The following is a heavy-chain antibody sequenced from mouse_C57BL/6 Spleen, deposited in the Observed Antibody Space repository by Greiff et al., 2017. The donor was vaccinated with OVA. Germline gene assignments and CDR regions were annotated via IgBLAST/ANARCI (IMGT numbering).Heavy chain of an antibody. CDR2: IDPNSGGT. V-gene: IGHV1-72*01. Sequence: VQLQQPGAELVKPGASVKLSCKASGYTFTSYWMHWVKQRPGRGLEWIGRIDPNSGGTKYNEKFKSKATLTVDKPSSTAYRQLSSLTSEDSAVYYCARGIYGSSPYYYAMDYWGQGTSVTVSS. J-gene: IGHJ4*01. D-gene: IGHD1-1*01. CDR3: ARGIYGSSPYYYAMDY. CDR1: GYTFTSYW.